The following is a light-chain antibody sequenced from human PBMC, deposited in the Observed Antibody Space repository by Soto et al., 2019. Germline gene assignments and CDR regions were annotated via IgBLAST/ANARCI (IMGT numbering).Light chain of an antibody. CDR1: SSDVGGYNY. V-gene: IGLV2-14*01. J-gene: IGLJ1*01. Sequence: QSALTQPASVSGSPGQSITISCTGTSSDVGGYNYVSWYQQHPGKAPKLMIYEVSNRPSGVSNRFSGSKSGNTASLTISGLQAEDEADYYCSSYTSSSTLYVFGTGTKVTVX. CDR3: SSYTSSSTLYV. CDR2: EVS.